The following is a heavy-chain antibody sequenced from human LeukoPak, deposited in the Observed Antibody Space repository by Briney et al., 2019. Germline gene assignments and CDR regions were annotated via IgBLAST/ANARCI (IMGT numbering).Heavy chain of an antibody. J-gene: IGHJ4*02. CDR3: ARDDIVVVPAATSSTVITLPFDY. D-gene: IGHD2-2*01. CDR1: GFTFSSYS. Sequence: NPGGSLRLSCAASGFTFSSYSMNWVRQAPGKGLEWVSSISSSSSYIYYADSVKGRFTISRDNAKNSLYLQVNSLRAEDTAVYYCARDDIVVVPAATSSTVITLPFDYWGQGTLVTVSS. CDR2: ISSSSSYI. V-gene: IGHV3-21*01.